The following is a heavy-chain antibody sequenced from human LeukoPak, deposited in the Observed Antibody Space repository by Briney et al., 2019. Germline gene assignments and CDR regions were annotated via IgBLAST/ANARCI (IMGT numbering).Heavy chain of an antibody. D-gene: IGHD4-17*01. V-gene: IGHV3-21*01. Sequence: GGSLRLSCAASGFTFRSYSMNWVRQAAGKGVDWVSSISSSSSYIYYADSVKGRFTISRDNAKNSLYLQMNSLRAEDTAVYYCARDQYGSLPYYFDYWGQGTLVTVSS. CDR1: GFTFRSYS. J-gene: IGHJ4*02. CDR2: ISSSSSYI. CDR3: ARDQYGSLPYYFDY.